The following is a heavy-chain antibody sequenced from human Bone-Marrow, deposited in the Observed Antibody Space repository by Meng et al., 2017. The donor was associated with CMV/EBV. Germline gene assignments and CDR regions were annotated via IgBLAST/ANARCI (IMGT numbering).Heavy chain of an antibody. CDR1: GFTFSSYG. V-gene: IGHV3-73*01. Sequence: GESLKISCAASGFTFSSYGMHWVRQASGKGLEWVGRIRSKANSYATAYAASVKGRFTISRDDSRNTAYLQMNSLKTEDTAVYYCTRPWAGGDTGTDYWGQGTLVTVSS. D-gene: IGHD3-16*01. J-gene: IGHJ4*02. CDR2: IRSKANSYAT. CDR3: TRPWAGGDTGTDY.